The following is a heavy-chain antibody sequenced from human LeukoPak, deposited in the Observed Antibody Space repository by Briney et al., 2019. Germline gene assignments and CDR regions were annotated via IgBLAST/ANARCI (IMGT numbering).Heavy chain of an antibody. Sequence: GRSLRLSCSASGFTFSSYAMHWVRQAPGKGLEWVSVISYDGSNKYYADSVKGRFTISGDNSENTLYLQMNSLRAEDTAVYYCTRDNYDSSLGYDDFDIWGQRTMVTVSS. CDR2: ISYDGSNK. CDR1: GFTFSSYA. D-gene: IGHD3-22*01. CDR3: TRDNYDSSLGYDDFDI. V-gene: IGHV3-30-3*01. J-gene: IGHJ3*02.